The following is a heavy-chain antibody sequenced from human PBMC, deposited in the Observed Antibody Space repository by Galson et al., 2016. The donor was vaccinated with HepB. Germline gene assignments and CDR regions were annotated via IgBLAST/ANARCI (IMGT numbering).Heavy chain of an antibody. Sequence: SVKVSCKASGDTFGSHGINWVRQAPGQGLEWIGGIIPITGTTTYAQKSQGTVRITADKSTITAYMELSSLRSKDTAVYYCARNLASCEGDCFFHNVFDVWGQGTMVAVSS. CDR3: ARNLASCEGDCFFHNVFDV. J-gene: IGHJ3*01. D-gene: IGHD2-21*02. CDR2: IIPITGTT. CDR1: GDTFGSHG. V-gene: IGHV1-69*06.